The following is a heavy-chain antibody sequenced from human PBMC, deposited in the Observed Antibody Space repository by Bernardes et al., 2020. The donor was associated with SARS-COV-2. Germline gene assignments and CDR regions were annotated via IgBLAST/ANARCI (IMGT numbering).Heavy chain of an antibody. Sequence: GGSLRLSCAASGFIFSNSAMSWVRQALGKGLEWVSIISSSGGSTLYAGSAEGRFTISRDNSKNTLYLQLNSLRVEDTAVYYCAKDSPYSNNWGDFDFWGQGTLVTVSS. J-gene: IGHJ4*02. CDR1: GFIFSNSA. CDR2: ISSSGGST. CDR3: AKDSPYSNNWGDFDF. D-gene: IGHD7-27*01. V-gene: IGHV3-23*01.